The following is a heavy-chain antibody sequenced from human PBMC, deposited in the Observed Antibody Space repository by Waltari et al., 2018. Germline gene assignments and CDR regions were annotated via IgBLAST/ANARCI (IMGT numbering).Heavy chain of an antibody. D-gene: IGHD5-12*01. V-gene: IGHV4-39*02. Sequence: QLQLQESGPGLGKPSATLSLTCIVPGGSITSNRHYWAWIRQPPGQGLEWIGTMSYNGATYSSPSLKSRVTVSRDTSKNHLSLKLGSVTAADTAVYYCATYIGASIGTAAFDVWGQGTMVTVSS. CDR1: GGSITSNRHY. CDR3: ATYIGASIGTAAFDV. J-gene: IGHJ3*01. CDR2: MSYNGAT.